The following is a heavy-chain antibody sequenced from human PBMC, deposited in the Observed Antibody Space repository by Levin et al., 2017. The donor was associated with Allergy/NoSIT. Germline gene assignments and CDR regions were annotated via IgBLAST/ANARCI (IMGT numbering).Heavy chain of an antibody. CDR2: IYSAGST. Sequence: VASVKVSCAASGFTVSSNYMSWVRQAPGKGLEWVSVIYSAGSTYYADSVKGRFTISRDNSKNTLYLQMNSLRAEDTAVYYCARGHYGPYYFDYWGQGTLVTVSS. D-gene: IGHD4-17*01. CDR1: GFTVSSNY. J-gene: IGHJ4*02. CDR3: ARGHYGPYYFDY. V-gene: IGHV3-53*01.